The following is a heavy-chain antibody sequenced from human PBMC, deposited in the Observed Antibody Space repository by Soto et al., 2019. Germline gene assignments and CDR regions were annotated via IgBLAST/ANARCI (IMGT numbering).Heavy chain of an antibody. CDR2: ISYDGSNK. D-gene: IGHD2-2*01. Sequence: QVQLVESGGGVVQPGRSLRLSCAASGFTFSSYGMHWVRQAPGKGLEWVAVISYDGSNKYYADSVKGRFTISRDNSKNTLYLQMNSLRAEDTAEYYCAKVEDCSSTSCLYDAFDIWGQGTMVTVSS. J-gene: IGHJ3*02. CDR3: AKVEDCSSTSCLYDAFDI. CDR1: GFTFSSYG. V-gene: IGHV3-30*18.